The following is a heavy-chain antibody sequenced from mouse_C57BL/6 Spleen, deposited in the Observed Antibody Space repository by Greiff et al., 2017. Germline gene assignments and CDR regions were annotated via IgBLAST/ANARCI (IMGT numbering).Heavy chain of an antibody. J-gene: IGHJ2*01. CDR1: GYTFTDYY. V-gene: IGHV1-26*01. D-gene: IGHD2-4*01. Sequence: VQLQQSGPELVKPGASVKISCKASGYTFTDYYMNWVKQSHGKSLEWIGDINPNNGGTSYNQKFKGKATLTVDKSSSTAYMELRSLTSEDSAVYYCARYDSRYLEDWGQGTTLTVSS. CDR3: ARYDSRYLED. CDR2: INPNNGGT.